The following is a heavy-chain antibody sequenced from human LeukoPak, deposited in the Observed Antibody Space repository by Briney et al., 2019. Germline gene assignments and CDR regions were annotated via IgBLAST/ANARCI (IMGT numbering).Heavy chain of an antibody. CDR3: ARVGSDDFWSGYPRAFDY. CDR1: GGTFSSYA. J-gene: IGHJ4*02. V-gene: IGHV1-69*13. CDR2: IIPIFGTA. D-gene: IGHD3-3*01. Sequence: ASVKVSCKASGGTFSSYAISWVRQAPGQGLEWMGGIIPIFGTANYAQKFQGRVTITADESTSTAYMELSSLRSEDTAVYYCARVGSDDFWSGYPRAFDYWGQGTLVTVSS.